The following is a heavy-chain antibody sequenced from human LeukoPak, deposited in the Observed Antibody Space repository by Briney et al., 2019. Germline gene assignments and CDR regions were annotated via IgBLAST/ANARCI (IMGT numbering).Heavy chain of an antibody. J-gene: IGHJ4*02. CDR1: GFTFSSYG. CDR2: INLDGSDK. CDR3: ARDTRYFDY. Sequence: GRSLRLSCAASGFTFSSYGMHWVRQAPGKGLEWVGNINLDGSDKYYGDSVKGRFTISRDNAKNSLYLQMNSLRAEDTAVYYCARDTRYFDYWGQGNMVTVSS. V-gene: IGHV3-7*01.